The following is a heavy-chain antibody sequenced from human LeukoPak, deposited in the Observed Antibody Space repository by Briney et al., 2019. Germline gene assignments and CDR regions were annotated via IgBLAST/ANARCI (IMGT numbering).Heavy chain of an antibody. CDR1: GFAFSSYA. CDR3: AKSGSIVTRGSWFDP. CDR2: ISGSGGST. Sequence: GGSLRLSCAASGFAFSSYAMSWVRQAPGKGLEWVSAISGSGGSTYYADSVKGRFTISRDNSKNTLYLQMNSLRAEDTAVYYCAKSGSIVTRGSWFDPWGQGTLVTVSS. J-gene: IGHJ5*02. V-gene: IGHV3-23*01. D-gene: IGHD3-16*01.